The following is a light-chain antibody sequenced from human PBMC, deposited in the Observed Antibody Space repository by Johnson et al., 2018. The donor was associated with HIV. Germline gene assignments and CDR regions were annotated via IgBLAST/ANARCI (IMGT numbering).Light chain of an antibody. Sequence: QSVLTQPPSVSAAPGQKVTISCSGSNSNIGNNYVSWYQQLPGTAPKLLIYDNNKRPSGIPDRFSGSKSGTSATLGITGLQTGDEADYYWGTWDTSLSVYVFGTGTKVTVL. CDR2: DNN. V-gene: IGLV1-51*01. CDR3: GTWDTSLSVYV. CDR1: NSNIGNNY. J-gene: IGLJ1*01.